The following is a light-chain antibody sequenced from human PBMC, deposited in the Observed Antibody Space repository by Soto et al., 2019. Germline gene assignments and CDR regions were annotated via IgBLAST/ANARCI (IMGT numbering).Light chain of an antibody. Sequence: DIQMTQSPSSLSASVGDRVTITCRASQRISSYLNWYQQKPGKAPKLLIYAASSLQSGVPSRFRGSGTGTDFTLTISSLQPEEFATYYCQQSYRTPLTFGPGTKVDIK. CDR2: AAS. CDR3: QQSYRTPLT. V-gene: IGKV1-39*01. J-gene: IGKJ3*01. CDR1: QRISSY.